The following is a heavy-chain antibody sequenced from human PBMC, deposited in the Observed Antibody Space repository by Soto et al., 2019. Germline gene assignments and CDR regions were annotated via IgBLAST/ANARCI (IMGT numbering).Heavy chain of an antibody. D-gene: IGHD3-22*01. CDR3: AKGIYDSSGYLGY. CDR1: GFTFSSYG. J-gene: IGHJ4*02. Sequence: PGGSLRLSCAASGFTFSSYGMHWVRQAPGKGLEWVAVISYDGSNKYYADSVKGRFTISRDNSKNTLYLQMNSLRAEDTAVYYCAKGIYDSSGYLGYWGQGTLVTVSS. CDR2: ISYDGSNK. V-gene: IGHV3-30*18.